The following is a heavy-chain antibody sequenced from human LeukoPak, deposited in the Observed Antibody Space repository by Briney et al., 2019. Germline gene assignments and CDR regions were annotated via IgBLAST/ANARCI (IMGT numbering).Heavy chain of an antibody. CDR1: GGTFSSHA. CDR2: IIPIFGTT. Sequence: SVKVSCKASGGTFSSHAISWVRQAPGQGLEWVGGIIPIFGTTNYAQKFQGRVTITTDESTSTGYMKLRSLRSDDTAVYYCARGDSGYDYGFDNWGQGTLVTVSS. J-gene: IGHJ4*02. V-gene: IGHV1-69*05. CDR3: ARGDSGYDYGFDN. D-gene: IGHD5-12*01.